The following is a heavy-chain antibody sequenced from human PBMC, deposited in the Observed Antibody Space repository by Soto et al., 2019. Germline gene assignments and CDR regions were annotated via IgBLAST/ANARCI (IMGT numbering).Heavy chain of an antibody. Sequence: GGSLRLSCAASGFTFSSYAMHWVRQAPGKGLEWVAVISYDGSNKYYADSVKGRFTISRDNSKNTLYLQMNSLRAEDTAVYYCARGLSYGGPTPFDYWGQGTLVTASS. D-gene: IGHD4-17*01. CDR1: GFTFSSYA. J-gene: IGHJ4*02. CDR2: ISYDGSNK. V-gene: IGHV3-30-3*01. CDR3: ARGLSYGGPTPFDY.